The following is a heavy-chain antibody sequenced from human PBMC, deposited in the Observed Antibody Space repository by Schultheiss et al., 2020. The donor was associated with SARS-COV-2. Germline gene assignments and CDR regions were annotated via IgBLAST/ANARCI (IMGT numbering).Heavy chain of an antibody. CDR3: ARCGSDYDFWSGYYRAYYYYYGMDV. CDR2: IWYDGSNK. D-gene: IGHD3-3*01. J-gene: IGHJ6*02. Sequence: GGSLRLSCAASGFTFSSYGMHWVRQAPGKGLEWVAVIWYDGSNKYYADSVKGRFTISRDNSKNTLYLQMNSLRAEDTAVYYCARCGSDYDFWSGYYRAYYYYYGMDVWGQGTTVTVSS. V-gene: IGHV3-33*01. CDR1: GFTFSSYG.